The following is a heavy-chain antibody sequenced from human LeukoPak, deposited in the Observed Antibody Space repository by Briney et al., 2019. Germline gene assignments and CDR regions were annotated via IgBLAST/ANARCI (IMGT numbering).Heavy chain of an antibody. V-gene: IGHV4-59*01. J-gene: IGHJ4*02. Sequence: SETLSLTCTVSGGSISSFYWGWIRQPPGKGLEWIGYIYYSGSTNYNPSLKSRVTISVDTSKNQFSLKLSSVTAADTAVYYCARRSRMVATIDYWGQGTLVTVSS. CDR2: IYYSGST. CDR1: GGSISSFY. CDR3: ARRSRMVATIDY. D-gene: IGHD5-12*01.